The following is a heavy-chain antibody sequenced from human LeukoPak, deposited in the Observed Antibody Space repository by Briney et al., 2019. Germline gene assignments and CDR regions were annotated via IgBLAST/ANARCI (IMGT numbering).Heavy chain of an antibody. Sequence: SETLSLTCIVSGGSISSYSWNWIRQSPGKGLEWVGYISHSGTTSYNSSLKSGGTISVDTSKNQLSLKLTSVTAADTAVYYCARWDDSAWGFGNWGPGTLVTVSS. CDR1: GGSISSYS. D-gene: IGHD6-19*01. J-gene: IGHJ4*02. CDR2: ISHSGTT. V-gene: IGHV4-59*08. CDR3: ARWDDSAWGFGN.